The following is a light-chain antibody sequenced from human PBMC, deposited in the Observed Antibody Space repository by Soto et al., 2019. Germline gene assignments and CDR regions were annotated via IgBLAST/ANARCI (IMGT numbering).Light chain of an antibody. Sequence: QSALTQPASVSGSPGQSITISCTGTSSDIGSYNYVSWYQQHPGKAPKLMIYDVINRPSGVSNRFSGSKSGNTASLTISGLQPEDEADYYCSSKTTTNTWVFGGGTKLTVL. CDR1: SSDIGSYNY. CDR2: DVI. J-gene: IGLJ3*02. V-gene: IGLV2-14*01. CDR3: SSKTTTNTWV.